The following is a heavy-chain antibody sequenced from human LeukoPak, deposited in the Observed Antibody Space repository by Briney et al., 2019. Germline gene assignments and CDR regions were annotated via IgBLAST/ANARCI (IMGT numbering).Heavy chain of an antibody. V-gene: IGHV1-18*01. J-gene: IGHJ6*03. D-gene: IGHD2-21*02. CDR1: GYTFTRYG. Sequence: ASVKVSCKTSGYTFTRYGITWVRQAPGQGLEWEAWIGAFNDNTTYAQKFQGRVTMTTDTSTSTAYMELRSLRSDDTAVYSCARGVTARGFYYYMDIWGNGTTVTISS. CDR2: IGAFNDNT. CDR3: ARGVTARGFYYYMDI.